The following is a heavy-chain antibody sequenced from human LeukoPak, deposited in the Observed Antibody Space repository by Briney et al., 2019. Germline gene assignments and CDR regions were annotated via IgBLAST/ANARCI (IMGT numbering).Heavy chain of an antibody. Sequence: GASVTVSCKASGGTFSSYAISWVRQAPGQGLEWMGGIIPIFGTANYAQKFQGRVTITADESTSTAYMELSSPRSEDTAVYYCARAKPDCGGDCYSGEFDYWGQGTLVTVSS. CDR3: ARAKPDCGGDCYSGEFDY. CDR1: GGTFSSYA. D-gene: IGHD2-21*02. CDR2: IIPIFGTA. V-gene: IGHV1-69*13. J-gene: IGHJ4*02.